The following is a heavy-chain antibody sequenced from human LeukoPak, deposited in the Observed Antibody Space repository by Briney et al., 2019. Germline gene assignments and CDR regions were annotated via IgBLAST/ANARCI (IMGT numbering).Heavy chain of an antibody. Sequence: PGGSLRLSCAASGFTFSSYSMNWVRQAPGKGLEWVSYISSSSSTIYYADSVKGRFTISRDNAKNSLHLQMNSLRAEDTAVYYCARGAADIVVVVAATSYYWGQGTLVTVSS. CDR2: ISSSSSTI. CDR3: ARGAADIVVVVAATSYY. V-gene: IGHV3-48*04. J-gene: IGHJ4*02. D-gene: IGHD2-15*01. CDR1: GFTFSSYS.